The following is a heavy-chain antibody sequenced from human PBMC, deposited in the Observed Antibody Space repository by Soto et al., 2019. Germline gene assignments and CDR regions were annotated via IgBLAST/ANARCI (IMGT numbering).Heavy chain of an antibody. CDR1: GFTFSSYA. CDR3: AKTFRIQIWPL. J-gene: IGHJ4*02. Sequence: VGSLRLSCAASGFTFSSYAMSWVRQAPGKGLEWVSAISGSGGSTYYADSVKGRFTISRDNSKNTLYLQMNSLRAEDTAVYYCAKTFRIQIWPLWGQGTLVTVSS. V-gene: IGHV3-23*01. D-gene: IGHD5-18*01. CDR2: ISGSGGST.